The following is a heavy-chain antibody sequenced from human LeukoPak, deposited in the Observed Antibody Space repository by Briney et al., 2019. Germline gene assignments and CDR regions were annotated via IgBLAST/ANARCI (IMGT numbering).Heavy chain of an antibody. V-gene: IGHV3-21*01. Sequence: PVGALRLSCATSGFTFKSYAMNWVRQAPGEGLEWVSSISSSSSYIYDADSVKGRFTISRDNAKNSLYLQMNSLRAEDTAVYYCARGHLHYYGSGRPPGWGQGTLVTVSS. CDR3: ARGHLHYYGSGRPPG. CDR2: ISSSSSYI. D-gene: IGHD3-10*01. J-gene: IGHJ4*02. CDR1: GFTFKSYA.